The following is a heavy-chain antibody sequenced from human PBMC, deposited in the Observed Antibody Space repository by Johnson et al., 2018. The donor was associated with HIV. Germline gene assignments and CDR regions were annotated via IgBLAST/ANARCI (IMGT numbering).Heavy chain of an antibody. CDR1: GFTFSSYG. V-gene: IGHV3-33*08. CDR2: IWYDGSNK. Sequence: QVQLVESGGGVVQPGGSLRLSCAASGFTFSSYGMHWVRQAPGKGLEWVAVIWYDGSNKYYADSVKGRFTISRDNAQNSLFLQMNSLRAEDTAVYYCSGGKWGVGANAFDVWGQGTMVTVSS. D-gene: IGHD1-26*01. CDR3: SGGKWGVGANAFDV. J-gene: IGHJ3*01.